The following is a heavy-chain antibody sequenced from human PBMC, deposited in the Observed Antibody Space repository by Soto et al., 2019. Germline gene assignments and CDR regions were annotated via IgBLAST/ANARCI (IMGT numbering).Heavy chain of an antibody. CDR3: AKGLVTAIPSYNWFDP. Sequence: PGGSLRLSCAASVFTFSSYAMSWVRQAPGKGLEWVSAISGSGGSTYYADSVKGRFTISRDNSKNTLYLQMNSLRAEDTAVYYCAKGLVTAIPSYNWFDPWGQGTLVTVSS. CDR1: VFTFSSYA. J-gene: IGHJ5*02. V-gene: IGHV3-23*01. D-gene: IGHD2-21*02. CDR2: ISGSGGST.